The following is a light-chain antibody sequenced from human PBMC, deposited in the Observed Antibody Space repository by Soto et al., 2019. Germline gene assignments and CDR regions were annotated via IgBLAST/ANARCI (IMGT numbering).Light chain of an antibody. V-gene: IGLV2-23*01. CDR3: CSSAPESTYV. J-gene: IGLJ1*01. CDR1: SDDVGAYNS. CDR2: KGT. Sequence: QSVLAQPASVSGSPGQSITISGTGTSDDVGAYNSVSWYQQLPHKAPQVILYKGTQRPSGVSSRFSGSTSGNAASLTISGLQADDEACYFCCSSAPESTYVFGTGTKVTVL.